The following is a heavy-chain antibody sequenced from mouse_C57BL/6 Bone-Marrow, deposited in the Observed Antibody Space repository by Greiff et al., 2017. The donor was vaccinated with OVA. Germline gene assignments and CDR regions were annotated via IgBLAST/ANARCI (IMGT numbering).Heavy chain of an antibody. D-gene: IGHD3-1*01. CDR1: GYTFTSYR. Sequence: VQLQQPGAELVKPGASVKLSCKASGYTFTSYRMQWVKQRPGQGLEWIGAIDPSDSYTNYNQKFKGKATLTVDTSSSTAYMQLSSLTSEDSAVYYCARSRGYTPLGAYWGQGTLVTVSA. J-gene: IGHJ3*01. CDR2: IDPSDSYT. V-gene: IGHV1-50*01. CDR3: ARSRGYTPLGAY.